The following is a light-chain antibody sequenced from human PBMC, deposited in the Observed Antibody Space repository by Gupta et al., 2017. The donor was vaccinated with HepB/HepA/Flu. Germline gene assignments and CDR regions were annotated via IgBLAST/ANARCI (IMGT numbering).Light chain of an antibody. CDR2: EVS. Sequence: QSALTQPASVSGSPGQSITISCTGTSSDVGNYNLVSWYQHHPGKAPKLMIYEVSKRPSGVSNRFAGSKSCITASLTISGLQAEDEAYYYCCSYAGSSTFYGFGTGTKVTVL. CDR1: SSDVGNYNL. J-gene: IGLJ1*01. CDR3: CSYAGSSTFYG. V-gene: IGLV2-23*02.